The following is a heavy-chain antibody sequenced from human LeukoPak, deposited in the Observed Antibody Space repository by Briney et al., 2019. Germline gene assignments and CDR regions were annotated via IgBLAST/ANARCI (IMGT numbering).Heavy chain of an antibody. V-gene: IGHV3-21*01. CDR2: ISSSSSYI. Sequence: PGGSLRLSCAASGFTFSSYTMNWVRQAPGKGLEWVSSISSSSSYIYYADSMKGRFTISRDNAKNSLYLQMNSLRAEDTAVYYCARDLPYENFDYWGQGTLVTVSS. CDR1: GFTFSSYT. CDR3: ARDLPYENFDY. D-gene: IGHD2-8*01. J-gene: IGHJ4*02.